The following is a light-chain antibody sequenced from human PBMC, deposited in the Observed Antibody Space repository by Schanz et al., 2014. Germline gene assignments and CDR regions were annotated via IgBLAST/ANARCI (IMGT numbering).Light chain of an antibody. CDR3: QQYGSSPST. V-gene: IGKV3-11*01. Sequence: EIVLTQSPATLSLSPGQRATLSCRASQSVTSYLAWYQQKPGQAPRLLIYDASNRATGIPARFSGTGSGTDFTLTISSLEPADFAVYYCQQYGSSPSTFGQGTKVEI. CDR2: DAS. CDR1: QSVTSY. J-gene: IGKJ1*01.